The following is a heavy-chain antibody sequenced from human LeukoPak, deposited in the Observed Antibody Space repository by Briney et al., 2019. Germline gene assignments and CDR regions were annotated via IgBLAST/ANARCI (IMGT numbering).Heavy chain of an antibody. CDR3: ARDKVTY. Sequence: GGSLRLSCAASGFTFSNYWMSWVRQAPGKGLEWVAHINKDGSEIYYVDSVKGRFTISRDNAKSSLSLQLNSLRVEDTAVYYCARDKVTYWGQGILVTVSS. J-gene: IGHJ4*02. CDR1: GFTFSNYW. CDR2: INKDGSEI. V-gene: IGHV3-7*01.